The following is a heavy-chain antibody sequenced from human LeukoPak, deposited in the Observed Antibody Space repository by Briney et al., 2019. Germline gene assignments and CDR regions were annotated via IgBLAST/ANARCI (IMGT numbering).Heavy chain of an antibody. J-gene: IGHJ4*02. CDR3: ARLGCSSTSCQNDY. Sequence: SETLSLTCTVSGGSISSYYWSWIRQPPGKGLEWIGYIYYSGSTNYNPSLKSRVTISVDTSKNQFSLKLSSVTAADTAVYCCARLGCSSTSCQNDYWGQGTLVTVSS. V-gene: IGHV4-59*01. CDR1: GGSISSYY. D-gene: IGHD2-2*01. CDR2: IYYSGST.